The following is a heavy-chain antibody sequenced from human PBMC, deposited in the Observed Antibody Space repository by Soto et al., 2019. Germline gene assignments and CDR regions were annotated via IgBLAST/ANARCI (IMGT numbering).Heavy chain of an antibody. CDR2: ISSSSSYI. Sequence: TGGSLRLSCAASGFTFSSYSMNWVRQAPGKGLEWVSSISSSSSYIYYADSVKGRFTISRDNAKKSLYLQMNSLRAEDTAVYYCARDQGYCSSTSCYLFDYWGQGTLVTSPQ. CDR3: ARDQGYCSSTSCYLFDY. V-gene: IGHV3-21*01. D-gene: IGHD2-2*01. CDR1: GFTFSSYS. J-gene: IGHJ4*02.